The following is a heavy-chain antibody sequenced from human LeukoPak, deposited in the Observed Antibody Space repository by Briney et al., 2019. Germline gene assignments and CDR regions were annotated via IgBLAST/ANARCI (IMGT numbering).Heavy chain of an antibody. CDR3: ARGVSTWYRIDY. J-gene: IGHJ4*02. CDR2: LSYDGSIK. V-gene: IGHV3-30*01. D-gene: IGHD6-13*01. CDR1: GFPFRSYS. Sequence: GRSLRLSCVDSGFPFRSYSFHWVRQAPGKGLEWVALLSYDGSIKHYADSVKGRFTLSRDNSKSSVYLQMDSLKADDTAVYYCARGVSTWYRIDYWGQGTLVTVSS.